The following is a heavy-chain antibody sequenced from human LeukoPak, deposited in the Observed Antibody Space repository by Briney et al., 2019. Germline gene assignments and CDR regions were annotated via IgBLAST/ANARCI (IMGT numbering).Heavy chain of an antibody. CDR2: ISSSGSTI. CDR3: AELGITMIGGV. Sequence: PGGSLRLSCAPSGFTFSSYEMNWVRQAPGEGLEWASYISSSGSTIYYADSVKGRFTISRDNAKNSLYLQMNSLRAEDTAVYYCAELGITMIGGVWGKGTTVTISS. J-gene: IGHJ6*04. CDR1: GFTFSSYE. V-gene: IGHV3-48*03. D-gene: IGHD3-10*02.